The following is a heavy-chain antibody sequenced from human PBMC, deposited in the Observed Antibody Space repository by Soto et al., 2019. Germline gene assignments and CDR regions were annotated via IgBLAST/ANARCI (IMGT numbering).Heavy chain of an antibody. CDR2: ISDSGST. D-gene: IGHD2-2*03. Sequence: GGSLRLSCEASGFNFNKFAMSWVRQAPGKGLEWVSTISDSGSTYYTDSVKGRFTISRDNSKNTLYLQMNSLRAEDTAVYYCAKFWGETGYCTRTSCLYYFDYWGQGTPVTVSS. CDR3: AKFWGETGYCTRTSCLYYFDY. V-gene: IGHV3-23*01. J-gene: IGHJ4*02. CDR1: GFNFNKFA.